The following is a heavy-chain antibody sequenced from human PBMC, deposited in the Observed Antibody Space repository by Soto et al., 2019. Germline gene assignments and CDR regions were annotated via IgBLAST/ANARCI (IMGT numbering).Heavy chain of an antibody. CDR3: ARDAALAV. CDR2: ISSSSSTI. Sequence: RVACAVGGCTSCSFSTYWVRQAPRKGLEWVSYISSSSSTIYYADSVKGRFTISRDNAKNSLYLQMNSLSDEDTAVYYCARDAALAVWGQGTTVTVSS. J-gene: IGHJ6*02. CDR1: GCTSCSFS. V-gene: IGHV3-48*02. D-gene: IGHD6-25*01.